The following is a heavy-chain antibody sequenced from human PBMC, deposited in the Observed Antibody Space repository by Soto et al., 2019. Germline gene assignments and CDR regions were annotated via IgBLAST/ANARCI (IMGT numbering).Heavy chain of an antibody. D-gene: IGHD1-26*01. CDR2: ISSSSSTI. CDR1: GFTFSSYS. V-gene: IGHV3-48*02. J-gene: IGHJ4*02. Sequence: EVQLVESGGGLVQPGGSLRLSCAASGFTFSSYSMNWVRQAPGKGLEWVSYISSSSSTIYYADSVKGRFTISRDNAKNSLYLQMNSLRDEYTAVYYCARDKGRSYYSPPSYWGQGTPVTVSS. CDR3: ARDKGRSYYSPPSY.